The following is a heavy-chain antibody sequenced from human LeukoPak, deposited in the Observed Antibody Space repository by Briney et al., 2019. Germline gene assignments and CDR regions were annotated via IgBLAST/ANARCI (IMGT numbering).Heavy chain of an antibody. CDR3: SRGGAGYGPYDY. Sequence: PSESLSPTCPVYGASISTFYSSWIRHHPGRGLEWSGYMYYRRSTNYNPSLKSRVTISLGTPKNQCSLRLNSVTAADTAVYYCSRGGAGYGPYDYWGQGTLVTVSS. J-gene: IGHJ4*02. CDR2: MYYRRST. V-gene: IGHV4-59*01. CDR1: GASISTFY. D-gene: IGHD5-12*01.